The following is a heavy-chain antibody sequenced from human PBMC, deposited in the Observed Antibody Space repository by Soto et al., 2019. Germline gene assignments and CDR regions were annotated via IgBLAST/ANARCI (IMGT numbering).Heavy chain of an antibody. Sequence: SETLSLTCTVSGGSISSYYWSWIRQPPGKGLEWIGYIYYSGSTNYNPSLKSRVTISVDTSKNQFSLKLSSVTAADTAVYYCARGIVVPAAIIYYYYGMDVWGQGTTVTVSS. CDR3: ARGIVVPAAIIYYYYGMDV. D-gene: IGHD2-2*01. CDR1: GGSISSYY. V-gene: IGHV4-59*08. CDR2: IYYSGST. J-gene: IGHJ6*02.